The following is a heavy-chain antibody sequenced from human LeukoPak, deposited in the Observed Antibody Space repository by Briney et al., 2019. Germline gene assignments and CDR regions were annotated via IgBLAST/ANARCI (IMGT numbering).Heavy chain of an antibody. V-gene: IGHV4-30-4*01. CDR3: ARFRRGIYYFDR. CDR2: ILYRGTA. Sequence: PSETLSLTCSVSGDSSSSDDYYWSWIRQPPGKGLEWIGYILYRGTAYYHPSLKSRVIISVNTSRNEFSLELTSVTAADTAVYYCARFRRGIYYFDRWGQGTLVTVSS. J-gene: IGHJ4*02. D-gene: IGHD2-8*02. CDR1: GDSSSSDDYY.